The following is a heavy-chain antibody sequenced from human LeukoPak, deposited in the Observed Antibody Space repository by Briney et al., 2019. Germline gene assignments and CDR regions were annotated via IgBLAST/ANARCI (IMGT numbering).Heavy chain of an antibody. J-gene: IGHJ3*02. D-gene: IGHD3-22*01. CDR3: AAYYYDSQGGAFDI. CDR2: INSDGSST. V-gene: IGHV3-74*01. CDR1: GFTFDDYA. Sequence: GGSLRLSCAASGFTFDDYAMHWVRQAPGKGLVWVSRINSDGSSTSYADSVKGRFTISRDNAKNTLYLQMNSLRAEDTAVYYCAAYYYDSQGGAFDIWGQGTMVTVSS.